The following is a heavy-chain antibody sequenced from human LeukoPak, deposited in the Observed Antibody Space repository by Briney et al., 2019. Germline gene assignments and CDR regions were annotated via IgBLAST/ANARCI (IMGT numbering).Heavy chain of an antibody. V-gene: IGHV3-21*05. CDR3: ARCGTPNNYYYHGVDV. Sequence: GGSLRLSCAASGFTFSSYWMSWVRQAPGKGLEWVSYISISGSDTDYADSVKGRFTISRDNATNSLYLQMSSLRGEDTAVYYCARCGTPNNYYYHGVDVWGQGTTVTVSS. CDR2: ISISGSDT. J-gene: IGHJ6*02. D-gene: IGHD1-26*01. CDR1: GFTFSSYW.